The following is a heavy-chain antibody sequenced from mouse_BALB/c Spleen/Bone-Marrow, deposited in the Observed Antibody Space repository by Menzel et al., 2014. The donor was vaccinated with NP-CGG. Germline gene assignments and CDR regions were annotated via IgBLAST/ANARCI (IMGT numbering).Heavy chain of an antibody. CDR2: IDPANGNT. V-gene: IGHV14-3*02. D-gene: IGHD1-1*01. Sequence: EVQRVESEAELVKPGASVKLSCTASGFNIKDTYMHWVKQRPEQGLEWIGRIDPANGNTKYDPKFQGKATITADTSSNTAYLQLSSLTSEDTAVYYCASYYYGSSRFAYWGQGTLVTVSA. J-gene: IGHJ3*01. CDR1: GFNIKDTY. CDR3: ASYYYGSSRFAY.